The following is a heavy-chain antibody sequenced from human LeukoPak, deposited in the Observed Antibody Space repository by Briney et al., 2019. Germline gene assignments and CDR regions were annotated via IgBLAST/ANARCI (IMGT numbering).Heavy chain of an antibody. Sequence: APVKVSCKASGGTFSSYAISWVRQAPGQGPEWMGWISAYSTYNGNTNYAQKFQGRVTMTTDTSTSTAYMELRSLRSDDTAVYYCTRDLGQWLLQGIFFDYWGQGTLVTVSS. D-gene: IGHD5-12*01. CDR2: ISAYSTYNGNT. CDR1: GGTFSSYA. V-gene: IGHV1-18*01. CDR3: TRDLGQWLLQGIFFDY. J-gene: IGHJ4*02.